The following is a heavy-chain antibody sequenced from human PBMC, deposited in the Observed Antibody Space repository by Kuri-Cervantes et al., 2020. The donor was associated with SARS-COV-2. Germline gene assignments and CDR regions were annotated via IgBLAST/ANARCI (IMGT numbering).Heavy chain of an antibody. J-gene: IGHJ3*01. V-gene: IGHV3-48*02. CDR3: ARDIYSGWSGLWGFDL. D-gene: IGHD5-12*01. CDR1: GFTFSSHD. Sequence: GESLKISCAASGFTFSSHDMHWVRQAPGKGLEWVSYINSRNTTVYYADSVKGRFTISRDNAKNSLYLQMNSLRDDDTAVYFCARDIYSGWSGLWGFDLWGQGTMVTVSS. CDR2: INSRNTTV.